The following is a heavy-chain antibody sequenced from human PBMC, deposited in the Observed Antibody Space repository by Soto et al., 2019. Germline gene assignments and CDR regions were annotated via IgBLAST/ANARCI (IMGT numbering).Heavy chain of an antibody. D-gene: IGHD3-22*01. CDR2: IYHSGST. CDR1: GGSISSGGYS. CDR3: ARGGVDYYDSSGYYFSPYYFDY. Sequence: TLSVTCAVSGGSISSGGYSWSWIRQPPGKGLEWIGYIYHSGSTYYNPSLKSRVTISVDRSKNQFSLKLSSVTAADTAVYYCARGGVDYYDSSGYYFSPYYFDYWGQGTLVTVS. J-gene: IGHJ4*02. V-gene: IGHV4-30-2*01.